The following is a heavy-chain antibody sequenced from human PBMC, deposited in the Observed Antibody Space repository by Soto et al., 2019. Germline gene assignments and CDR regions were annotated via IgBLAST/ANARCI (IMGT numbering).Heavy chain of an antibody. Sequence: PSETLSLTCTVSGGSISSSSYYWGWIRQPPGKGLEWIGSIYYSGSTYYNPSLKSRVTISVDTSKNQFSLKLSSVTAADTAVYYCARGIYIGIVGATTIFPYWGQGTLVTVSS. CDR2: IYYSGST. CDR3: ARGIYIGIVGATTIFPY. CDR1: GGSISSSSYY. V-gene: IGHV4-39*01. D-gene: IGHD1-26*01. J-gene: IGHJ4*02.